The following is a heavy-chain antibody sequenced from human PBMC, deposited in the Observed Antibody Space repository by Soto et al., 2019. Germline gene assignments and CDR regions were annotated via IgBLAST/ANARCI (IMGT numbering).Heavy chain of an antibody. V-gene: IGHV4-34*01. CDR3: ARGPRVVWVVPTAQRDVFDI. CDR1: GGSFSDFY. D-gene: IGHD2-2*01. CDR2: INHSGST. Sequence: QVQLQQWGAGLLKPSETLSLTCAVYGGSFSDFYWNCIRHPPGKGLEGIGEINHSGSTSYNPSLRSRVTISVDTSKNQIALKLTSVTAADTAVYYCARGPRVVWVVPTAQRDVFDIWGQGTMVTVSS. J-gene: IGHJ3*02.